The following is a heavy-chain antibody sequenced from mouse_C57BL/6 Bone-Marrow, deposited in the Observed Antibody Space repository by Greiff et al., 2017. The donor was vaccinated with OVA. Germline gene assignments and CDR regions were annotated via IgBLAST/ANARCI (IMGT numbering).Heavy chain of an antibody. CDR1: GYTFTSYW. V-gene: IGHV1-64*01. CDR2: IHPNSGST. J-gene: IGHJ2*01. CDR3: ARQLRLRYFDY. D-gene: IGHD3-2*02. Sequence: VQLQQSGAELVKPGASVKLSCKASGYTFTSYWMHWVKQRPGQGLEWIGMIHPNSGSTNYNEKFKSKATLTVDKSSSTAYMQLSSLTSEDSAVYYCARQLRLRYFDYWGQGTTLTVSS.